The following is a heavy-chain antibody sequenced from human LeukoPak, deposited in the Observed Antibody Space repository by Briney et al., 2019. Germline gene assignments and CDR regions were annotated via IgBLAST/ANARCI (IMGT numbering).Heavy chain of an antibody. Sequence: ASVKVSCKTSGYSLSDSYIPWVRQIPGQGFEWMGWINGNDGTTKFAPKFQGRVTLTRDTSISTAYMDLTNLGSDDSAIYYCARDEGSTYNQLDSWGQGTLVTVSS. V-gene: IGHV1-2*02. CDR1: GYSLSDSY. CDR3: ARDEGSTYNQLDS. D-gene: IGHD1-1*01. CDR2: INGNDGTT. J-gene: IGHJ4*02.